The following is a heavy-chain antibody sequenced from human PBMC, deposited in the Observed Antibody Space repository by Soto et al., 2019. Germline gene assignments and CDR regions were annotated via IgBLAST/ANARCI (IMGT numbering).Heavy chain of an antibody. CDR1: GFTYSSYA. J-gene: IGHJ5*02. V-gene: IGHV3-23*01. D-gene: IGHD3-22*01. CDR3: AKGSLEVDAPYTWFDP. CDR2: ITGRAGNT. Sequence: PRGSLRLSCVASGFTYSSYAMSWVRQAPGKGLEWVSTITGRAGNTHYADSVKGRFTISRDNSRNTVSLQMNSLRVEDTAVYHCAKGSLEVDAPYTWFDPWGLGHLVTVSS.